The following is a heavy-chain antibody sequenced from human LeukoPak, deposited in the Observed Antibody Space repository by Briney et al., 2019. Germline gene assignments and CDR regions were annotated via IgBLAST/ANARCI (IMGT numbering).Heavy chain of an antibody. J-gene: IGHJ4*02. V-gene: IGHV4-59*01. D-gene: IGHD2-8*02. CDR3: ARAVGASGDSHWWYFDF. CDR1: GGSLSTFY. Sequence: SETLSLTCSVSGGSLSTFYWSWLRQPPGKGLEWIGYIYYSDNINYNPSLKSRVTISVDTSKNQFSLKLRSVTAADTAVYYCARAVGASGDSHWWYFDFWGQGALVTVSS. CDR2: IYYSDNI.